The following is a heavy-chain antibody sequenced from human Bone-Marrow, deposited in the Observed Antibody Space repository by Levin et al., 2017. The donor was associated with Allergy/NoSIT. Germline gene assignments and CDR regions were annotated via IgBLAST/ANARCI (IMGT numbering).Heavy chain of an antibody. V-gene: IGHV3-23*01. CDR1: GFTVDKYA. Sequence: GGSLRLSCVCSGFTVDKYAMTWVRQAPGKGLDWVSVISGSASDTYYADSVKGRFTISRDNAQNTLFLSMNSLTAEDTAIYYCAKDVGHYDSASYYFDSWGQGTLVTVSS. CDR3: AKDVGHYDSASYYFDS. D-gene: IGHD3-10*01. CDR2: ISGSASDT. J-gene: IGHJ4*02.